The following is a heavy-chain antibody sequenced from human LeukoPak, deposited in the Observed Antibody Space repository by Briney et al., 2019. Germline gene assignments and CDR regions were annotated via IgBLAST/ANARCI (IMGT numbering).Heavy chain of an antibody. CDR3: ARAEGSYYYDSSGYFSG. D-gene: IGHD3-22*01. CDR1: GYTFTSYG. Sequence: GASVKVSCKASGYTFTSYGISWVRQAPGQGLEWMGWISAYNGNTNYAQKLQGRVTMTTDTSTSTAYMELRSLRSDDTAVYYCARAEGSYYYDSSGYFSGWGQGTLVTVSS. J-gene: IGHJ4*02. V-gene: IGHV1-18*01. CDR2: ISAYNGNT.